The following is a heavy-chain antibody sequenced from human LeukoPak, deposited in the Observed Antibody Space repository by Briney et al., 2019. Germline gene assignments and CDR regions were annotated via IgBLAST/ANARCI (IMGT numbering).Heavy chain of an antibody. V-gene: IGHV3-21*01. Sequence: GGSLRLSCAASGFTFSSYSMDWVRQAPGKGLEWVSSISSSSSYIYYADSVKGRFTISRDNAKNSLYLQMNSLRAEDTAVYYCARVYDYGDPLDYWGQGTLVTVSS. CDR1: GFTFSSYS. J-gene: IGHJ4*02. D-gene: IGHD4-17*01. CDR2: ISSSSSYI. CDR3: ARVYDYGDPLDY.